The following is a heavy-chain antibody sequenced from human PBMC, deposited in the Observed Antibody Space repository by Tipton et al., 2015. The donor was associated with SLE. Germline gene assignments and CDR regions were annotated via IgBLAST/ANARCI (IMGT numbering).Heavy chain of an antibody. Sequence: LRLSCTVSGGSINGYYWNWFRQPPGRELEWVGSIYHSGCTNYTPPLKSRVTMSVDTSKNQFSLKLGSVATADTAGYCCARDLVGGWGGHWYFDLWSRGTLLTVSS. CDR1: GGSINGYY. J-gene: IGHJ2*01. D-gene: IGHD3-10*01. CDR3: ARDLVGGWGGHWYFDL. CDR2: IYHSGCT. V-gene: IGHV4-59*01.